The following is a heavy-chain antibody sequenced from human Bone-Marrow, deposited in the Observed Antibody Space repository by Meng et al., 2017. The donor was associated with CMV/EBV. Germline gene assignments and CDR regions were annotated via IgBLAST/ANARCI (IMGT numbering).Heavy chain of an antibody. CDR1: GGTLSSYA. CDR3: ARDLAVAGRGAYYPPGDLYYYYGMDV. J-gene: IGHJ6*02. D-gene: IGHD6-19*01. Sequence: SVKVSCKASGGTLSSYAISWVRQAPGQGLEWMGGIIPIFGTANYAQKFQGRVTITTDESTSTAYMELSSLRSEDTAVYYCARDLAVAGRGAYYPPGDLYYYYGMDVWGQGTTVTVSS. CDR2: IIPIFGTA. V-gene: IGHV1-69*05.